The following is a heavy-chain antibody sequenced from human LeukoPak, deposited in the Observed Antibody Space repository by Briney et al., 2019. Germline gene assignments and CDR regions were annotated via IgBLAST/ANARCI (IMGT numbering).Heavy chain of an antibody. Sequence: ASVKVSCKASGGTFSNDAMHWVRQAPGQRLEWMGWINAGNGNTKYSQKFQGRVTITRDTSASTAYMELSSLRSEDTAVYYCARGDSSSWWAYFQHWGQGTLVTVSS. V-gene: IGHV1-3*01. CDR1: GGTFSNDA. D-gene: IGHD6-13*01. J-gene: IGHJ1*01. CDR2: INAGNGNT. CDR3: ARGDSSSWWAYFQH.